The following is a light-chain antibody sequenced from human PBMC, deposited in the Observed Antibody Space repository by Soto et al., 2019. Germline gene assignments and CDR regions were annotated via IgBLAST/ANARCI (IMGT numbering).Light chain of an antibody. V-gene: IGKV3D-15*01. J-gene: IGKJ5*01. Sequence: EIVLTQSPVTLSVSPGERATLSCRASQTVSSKLAWYQQRPGQAPRLLIYGASTRATGIPARFSGSGSGTEFTLTISSLQSEDFAVYYCQQYNNWPPITFGQGTRLEIK. CDR1: QTVSSK. CDR3: QQYNNWPPIT. CDR2: GAS.